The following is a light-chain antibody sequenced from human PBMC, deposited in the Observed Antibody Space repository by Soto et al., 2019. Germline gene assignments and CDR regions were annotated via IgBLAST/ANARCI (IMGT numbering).Light chain of an antibody. CDR3: QQYGNLPFT. V-gene: IGKV1-33*01. CDR1: QDINNY. J-gene: IGKJ4*01. Sequence: DVQLTQSPSSLSASVGHRVTVICQASQDINNYLNWYQQKPGKAPKVLIYDASNLKPGVPPRFSGSRAGTDFTFTISRLQPEDIATYYCQQYGNLPFTFGGGTKVEI. CDR2: DAS.